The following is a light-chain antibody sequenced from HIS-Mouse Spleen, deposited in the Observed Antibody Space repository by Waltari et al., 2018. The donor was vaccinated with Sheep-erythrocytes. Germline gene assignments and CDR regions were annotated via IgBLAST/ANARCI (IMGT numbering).Light chain of an antibody. CDR2: AAS. J-gene: IGKJ3*01. Sequence: DIQMTQSPSSLSASVGDRVTITCRASQSISSYLNWYQQKPGKAPKLLIYAASSLQSGVPSSVSGSGSGTDFTLTISSLQPEDFATYYCQQSYSTPQFTFGPGTKVDIK. CDR1: QSISSY. V-gene: IGKV1-39*01. CDR3: QQSYSTPQFT.